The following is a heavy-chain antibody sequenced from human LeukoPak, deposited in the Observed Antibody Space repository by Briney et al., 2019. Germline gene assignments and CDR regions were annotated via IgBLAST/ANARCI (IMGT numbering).Heavy chain of an antibody. Sequence: GGSLRLSCAASGFTFSSYAMSWVRQAPGKGLEWVSAISGSGGSTYYADSVKGRFTISRDNSKNTLYLQMNSLRAEDTAVYYCAKTGGYYYGSGSYNYFDYWGQGTLVTVSS. V-gene: IGHV3-23*01. J-gene: IGHJ4*02. CDR2: ISGSGGST. D-gene: IGHD3-10*01. CDR3: AKTGGYYYGSGSYNYFDY. CDR1: GFTFSSYA.